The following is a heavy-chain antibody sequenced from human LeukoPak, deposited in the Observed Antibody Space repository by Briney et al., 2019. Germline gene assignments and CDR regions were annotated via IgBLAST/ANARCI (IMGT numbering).Heavy chain of an antibody. V-gene: IGHV3-74*01. J-gene: IGHJ4*02. D-gene: IGHD3-22*01. CDR3: AREWGSSAYYSFDC. Sequence: GGSLRLSCAVSGFTFSSSWMHWVRQAPGKGLVWVSRINGDGSSTNYADSVKGRFTISRDNAKNTLYLQMNSLRAEDTAVYYCAREWGSSAYYSFDCWGQGTLVTVSS. CDR2: INGDGSST. CDR1: GFTFSSSW.